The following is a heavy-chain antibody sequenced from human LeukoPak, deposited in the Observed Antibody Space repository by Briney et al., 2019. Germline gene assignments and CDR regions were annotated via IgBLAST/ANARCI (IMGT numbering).Heavy chain of an antibody. V-gene: IGHV3-23*01. CDR2: ISGSGGRT. CDR3: ARDFSDDSSGYYGELDY. D-gene: IGHD3-22*01. CDR1: GFTFSSYA. Sequence: GGSLRLSCAASGFTFSSYAMSWVRQAPGKGLEWVSAISGSGGRTYYTDSVKGRFTISRDNSKNTLYLQMNSLRAEDTAVYYCARDFSDDSSGYYGELDYWGQGTLVTVSS. J-gene: IGHJ4*02.